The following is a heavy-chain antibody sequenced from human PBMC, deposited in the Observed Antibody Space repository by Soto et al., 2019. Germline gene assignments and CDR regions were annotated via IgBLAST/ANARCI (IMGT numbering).Heavy chain of an antibody. J-gene: IGHJ4*02. CDR1: GFTFSSYA. D-gene: IGHD3-3*01. CDR3: ARDGGTYYDFWSGFDY. CDR2: ISYDGSNK. Sequence: VQLVESGGGVVQPGRSLRLSCAASGFTFSSYAMHWVRQAPGKGLEWVAVISYDGSNKYYADSVKGRFTISRDNSKNTLYLQMNSLRAEDTAVYYCARDGGTYYDFWSGFDYWGQGTLVTVSS. V-gene: IGHV3-30-3*01.